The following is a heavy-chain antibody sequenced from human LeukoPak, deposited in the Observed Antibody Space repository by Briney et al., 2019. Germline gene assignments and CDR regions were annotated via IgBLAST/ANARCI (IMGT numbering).Heavy chain of an antibody. J-gene: IGHJ4*02. D-gene: IGHD3-10*01. CDR3: AREYGSGSYGF. V-gene: IGHV4-39*07. CDR1: GGSINSYY. Sequence: SETLSLTCSVSGGSINSYYWGWIRQPPGKGLEWIGSIYYSGSTYYNPSLKSRVTISVDTSKNQFSLKLSSVTAADTAVYYCAREYGSGSYGFWGQGTLVTVSS. CDR2: IYYSGST.